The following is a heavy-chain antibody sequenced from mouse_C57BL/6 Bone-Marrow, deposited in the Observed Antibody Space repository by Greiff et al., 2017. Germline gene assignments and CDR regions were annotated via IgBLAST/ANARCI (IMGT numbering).Heavy chain of an antibody. CDR2: FYPGNSDT. CDR1: GYTFTSYN. D-gene: IGHD1-1*01. Sequence: SGAELVRPGASVKMSCKASGYTFTSYNMHWLKQTPRQGLEWIGAFYPGNSDTSYNQKFKGKANMTAVTSASTAYMEHSSLTKEDSAVYCASTTIVATFDYWGQGTTLTVSS. J-gene: IGHJ2*01. V-gene: IGHV1-12*01. CDR3: STTIVATFDY.